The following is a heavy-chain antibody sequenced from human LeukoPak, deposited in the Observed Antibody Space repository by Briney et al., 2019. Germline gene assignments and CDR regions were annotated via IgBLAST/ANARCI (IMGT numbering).Heavy chain of an antibody. CDR2: LDHREST. Sequence: PSGTVSLACTLSGGSISGYYYTWIRQPPGRGPGGIGHLDHRESTNSHPPLKGRVPISLTTSMKHFSLTLRSATAADAAGYFCVYGPNHYYFDHWGQGTLVTVSS. D-gene: IGHD4-17*01. J-gene: IGHJ4*02. CDR1: GGSISGYY. CDR3: VYGPNHYYFDH. V-gene: IGHV4-59*01.